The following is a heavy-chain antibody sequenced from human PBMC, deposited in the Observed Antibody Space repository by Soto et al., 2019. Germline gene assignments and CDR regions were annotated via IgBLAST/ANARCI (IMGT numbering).Heavy chain of an antibody. Sequence: EVRLLESGGGLIQPGGSLRLSCAASGFTFSSYVMSWVRQAPGTGLEWVSGLSGSGTNTYYADSVKGRFTISRDNSKNTLYLQMTSLRAEDTAEYYCAKDNSPYSGYNSFDYWGEGTLVTVSS. D-gene: IGHD5-12*01. J-gene: IGHJ4*02. V-gene: IGHV3-23*01. CDR1: GFTFSSYV. CDR3: AKDNSPYSGYNSFDY. CDR2: LSGSGTNT.